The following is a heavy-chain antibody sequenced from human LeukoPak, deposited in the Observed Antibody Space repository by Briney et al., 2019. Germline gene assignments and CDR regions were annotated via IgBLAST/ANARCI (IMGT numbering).Heavy chain of an antibody. CDR2: ISYGGSNK. Sequence: GRSLRLSCAASGLNFSSYGMHWVRQAPGKGLEGVAVISYGGSNKYYADSVKARFTICRDNSKNSLCLQMNSLRAEDTAVYYCAKDLVAIVVVPAGAFDYWGQGTLFTVSS. CDR3: AKDLVAIVVVPAGAFDY. J-gene: IGHJ4*02. CDR1: GLNFSSYG. D-gene: IGHD2-2*01. V-gene: IGHV3-30*18.